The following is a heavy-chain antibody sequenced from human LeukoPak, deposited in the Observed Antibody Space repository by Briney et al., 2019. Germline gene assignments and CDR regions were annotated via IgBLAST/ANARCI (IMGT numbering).Heavy chain of an antibody. D-gene: IGHD2-15*01. V-gene: IGHV5-51*01. J-gene: IGHJ4*02. CDR3: AGHRVWYLASPPLY. CDR2: IYPGDSDT. Sequence: GESLKISCKGSGYNFTTYWIGWVRQMPGKGLEWMGIIYPGDSDTRYSPSFQGQVTISADKFIGTAYLQWSRLQAPDNAMDYLAGHRVWYLASPPLYCGQGTLVTVSS. CDR1: GYNFTTYW.